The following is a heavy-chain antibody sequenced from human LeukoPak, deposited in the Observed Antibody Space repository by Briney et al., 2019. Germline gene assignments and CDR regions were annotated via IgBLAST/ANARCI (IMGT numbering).Heavy chain of an antibody. D-gene: IGHD3-9*01. CDR1: GYSFTSYW. V-gene: IGHV5-51*01. CDR2: IYPRDSDT. J-gene: IGHJ4*02. CDR3: ARGDINYFDF. Sequence: GESLKISCQGSGYSFTSYWIGWVRQMPGKGLEWMGIIYPRDSDTRYSPSFQGQVTISADKSISTAYLQWSSLRASDTAMYCCARGDINYFDFWGQGALVTVSS.